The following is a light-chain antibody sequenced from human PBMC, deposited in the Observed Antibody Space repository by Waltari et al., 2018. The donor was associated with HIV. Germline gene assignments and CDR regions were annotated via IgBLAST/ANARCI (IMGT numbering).Light chain of an antibody. CDR1: NRNIGFYSL. CDR3: SSYTSGDTVL. J-gene: IGLJ3*02. Sequence: ALTQPASVSGSPGQSLTISCTGTNRNIGFYSLVSWYRQYPGKAPQLIIYGVTSRPSGVSSRFSGSKSGNTASLTISGLHVDDEADYYCSSYTSGDTVLFGGGTKLTVL. CDR2: GVT. V-gene: IGLV2-14*01.